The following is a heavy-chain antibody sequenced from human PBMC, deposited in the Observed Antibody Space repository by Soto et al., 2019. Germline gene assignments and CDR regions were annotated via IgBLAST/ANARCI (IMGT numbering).Heavy chain of an antibody. Sequence: GESLKISCKGSGYSFTSYWIGWVRQMPGKGLEWMGIIYPGDSDTRYSPSFQGQVTISADNSFSTAYLKLNRLKPEDTGVYYFTTDPTLLNGLGEPPYGMDVWGKGTTVTVSS. J-gene: IGHJ6*04. CDR2: IYPGDSDT. CDR3: TTDPTLLNGLGEPPYGMDV. V-gene: IGHV5-51*01. D-gene: IGHD3-10*01. CDR1: GYSFTSYW.